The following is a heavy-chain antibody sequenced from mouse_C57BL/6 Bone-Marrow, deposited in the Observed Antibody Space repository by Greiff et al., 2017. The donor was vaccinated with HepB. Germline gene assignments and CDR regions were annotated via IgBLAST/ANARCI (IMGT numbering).Heavy chain of an antibody. J-gene: IGHJ2*01. CDR2: IYPGSGST. Sequence: VQLQQPGAELVKPGASVKMSCKASGYTFTSYWITWVKQRPGQGLEWIGDIYPGSGSTTYNEKFKSKATLTVDTSSSTAYMQLSSLTSEDSAVYYCARLSYYYGSSDYWDQGTTLTVSS. CDR3: ARLSYYYGSSDY. D-gene: IGHD1-1*01. CDR1: GYTFTSYW. V-gene: IGHV1-55*01.